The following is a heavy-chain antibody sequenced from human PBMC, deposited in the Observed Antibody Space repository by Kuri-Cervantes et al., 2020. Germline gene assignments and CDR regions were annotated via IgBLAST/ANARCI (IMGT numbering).Heavy chain of an antibody. J-gene: IGHJ6*02. D-gene: IGHD1-14*01. V-gene: IGHV3-9*01. Sequence: GGSLRLSCAASGFTFDDYAMHWVRQAPGKGLEWVSGISWNSGSIGYADSVKGRFTISRDNAKNTLYLQMNSLRAEDTAVYYCARKGGHELREPYYYGMDVWGQGTTVTVSS. CDR1: GFTFDDYA. CDR3: ARKGGHELREPYYYGMDV. CDR2: ISWNSGSI.